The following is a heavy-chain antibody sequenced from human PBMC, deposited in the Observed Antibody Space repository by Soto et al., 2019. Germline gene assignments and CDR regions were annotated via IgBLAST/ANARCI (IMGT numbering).Heavy chain of an antibody. CDR1: GYTFTSYD. J-gene: IGHJ6*03. Sequence: ASVKVSCKASGYTFTSYDINWMRQATGQGLEWMGWMNPNSGNTGYAQKFQGRVTMTRNTSISTAYMEPSSLRSEDTAVYYCAREGSETYYYYYMDVWGKGTTVTVSS. V-gene: IGHV1-8*01. CDR2: MNPNSGNT. CDR3: AREGSETYYYYYMDV.